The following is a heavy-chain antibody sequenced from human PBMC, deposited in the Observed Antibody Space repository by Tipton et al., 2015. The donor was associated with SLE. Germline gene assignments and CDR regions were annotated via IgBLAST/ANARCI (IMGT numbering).Heavy chain of an antibody. D-gene: IGHD1-26*01. Sequence: SLRLSCAASGFTFSSYAMSWVRQALGKGLEWVSVIYSGGSTYYTASEKGRFTISRDNSKNTLYLQMNSLRAEDTAVYYCEKDGEGGGELPYDFDYWGQGTLVTVSS. CDR3: EKDGEGGGELPYDFDY. J-gene: IGHJ4*02. CDR1: GFTFSSYA. CDR2: IYSGGST. V-gene: IGHV3-23*03.